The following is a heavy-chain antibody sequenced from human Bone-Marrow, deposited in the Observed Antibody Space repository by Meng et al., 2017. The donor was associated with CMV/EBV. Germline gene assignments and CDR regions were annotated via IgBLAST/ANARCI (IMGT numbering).Heavy chain of an antibody. Sequence: GESLKISCAASGFTFSSYWMSWVRQAPGKGLEWVSVIYSGGSTYYADSVKGRFTISRDNSKNTLYLQMNSLRAEDTAVYYCARGSDYYYYGMDVWGQGTTVTVSS. V-gene: IGHV3-53*01. J-gene: IGHJ6*02. CDR1: GFTFSSYW. D-gene: IGHD6-6*01. CDR3: ARGSDYYYYGMDV. CDR2: IYSGGST.